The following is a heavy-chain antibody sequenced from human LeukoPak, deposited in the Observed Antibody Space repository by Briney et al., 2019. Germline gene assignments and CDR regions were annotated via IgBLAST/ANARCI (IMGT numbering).Heavy chain of an antibody. CDR2: VFYNGAT. CDR1: GGSISSSIYY. D-gene: IGHD2-21*01. J-gene: IGHJ4*02. CDR3: GTPNCGGDCHFFDY. Sequence: PSETLSLTCIVSGGSISSSIYYWAWVRQPPGKGLEWIGTVFYNGATQYNPSLKSRATISVDTSKNQFSLKLTSVTAADTAVYYCGTPNCGGDCHFFDYWGQGTLVTVSS. V-gene: IGHV4-39*01.